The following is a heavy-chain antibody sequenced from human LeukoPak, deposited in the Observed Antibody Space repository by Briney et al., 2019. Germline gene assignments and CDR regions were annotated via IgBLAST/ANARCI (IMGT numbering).Heavy chain of an antibody. J-gene: IGHJ4*02. CDR3: ALLAVAYDFDY. V-gene: IGHV3-48*03. D-gene: IGHD6-19*01. CDR1: GFPFSIYE. Sequence: WGSLRPPSAVSGFPFSIYEINWVRQAPGKGLEWVSNIGSSGTTMYYADSVKGRFSISRDNAKNALYLQMNSLRVEDTAVYYCALLAVAYDFDYWGQGALVTVSS. CDR2: IGSSGTTM.